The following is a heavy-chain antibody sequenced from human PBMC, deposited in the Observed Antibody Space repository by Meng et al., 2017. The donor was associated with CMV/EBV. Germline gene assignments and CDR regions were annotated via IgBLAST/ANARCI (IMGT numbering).Heavy chain of an antibody. V-gene: IGHV3-74*01. CDR2: INSDGSST. J-gene: IGHJ6*02. D-gene: IGHD1-14*01. Sequence: GGSLRLSCAASGFTFSSYWMHWVRQAPGKGLVLVSRINSDGSSTSYADSVKGRFTISRDNAKNSLYLQMNSLRAEDTALYYCAKDISSVYKPYYYYAMDVWGQGTTVTVSS. CDR3: AKDISSVYKPYYYYAMDV. CDR1: GFTFSSYW.